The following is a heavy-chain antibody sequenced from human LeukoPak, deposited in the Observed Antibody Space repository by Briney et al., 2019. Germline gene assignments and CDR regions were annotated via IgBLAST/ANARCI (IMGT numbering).Heavy chain of an antibody. J-gene: IGHJ4*02. Sequence: GGSLRLSCAASGFTFSSYAMSWVRQAPGKGLEWVSAISGSGFTYYADSVKGRFTISRDNSKNTLYLQMNSLRAEDTAVYYCAKVSVGPFDYWGQGTLVTVSS. CDR1: GFTFSSYA. CDR3: AKVSVGPFDY. V-gene: IGHV3-23*01. CDR2: ISGSGFT.